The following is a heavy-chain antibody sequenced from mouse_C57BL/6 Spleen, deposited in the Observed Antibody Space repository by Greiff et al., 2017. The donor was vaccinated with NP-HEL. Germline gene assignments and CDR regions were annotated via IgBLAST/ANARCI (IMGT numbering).Heavy chain of an antibody. D-gene: IGHD4-1*01. V-gene: IGHV5-4*01. CDR1: GFTFSSYA. CDR2: ISDGGSYT. J-gene: IGHJ2*01. CDR3: ARDWLTGTLDY. Sequence: EVQLVESGGGLVKPGGSLKLSCAASGFTFSSYAMSWVRQTPEKRLEWVATISDGGSYTYYPDNVKGRFTISRDNAKNNLYLQMSHLKSEDTAMYYCARDWLTGTLDYWGQGTTLTVSS.